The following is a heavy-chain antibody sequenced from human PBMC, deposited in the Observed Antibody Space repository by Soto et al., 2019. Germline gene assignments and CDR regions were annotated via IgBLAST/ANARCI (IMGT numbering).Heavy chain of an antibody. CDR1: GFSFRQYA. CDR2: ITATGT. D-gene: IGHD6-13*01. Sequence: EVHLLESGGGFVQPGGSLRLSCAASGFSFRQYAMIWVRQAPGKGLEWVSAITATGTHYADSVKGRFTISRDSSKSTLYLDVNNLRVEDTAVYYCAKGMVPDQWGQGTRITVSS. V-gene: IGHV3-23*01. CDR3: AKGMVPDQ. J-gene: IGHJ5*02.